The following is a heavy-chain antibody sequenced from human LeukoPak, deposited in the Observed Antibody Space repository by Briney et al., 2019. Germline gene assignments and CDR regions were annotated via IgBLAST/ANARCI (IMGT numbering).Heavy chain of an antibody. CDR1: GGSFSGYY. CDR3: ASPGAPTPYPTYLTY. CDR2: INHSGST. V-gene: IGHV4-34*01. J-gene: IGHJ4*02. Sequence: SETLSLTCAVYGGSFSGYYWSWIRQPPGKGLEWIGEINHSGSTNYNPSLKSRVTISLNTSKNQFSLKLSSVTAADTAVDYCASPGAPTPYPTYLTYGGKGPRFTVS. D-gene: IGHD2/OR15-2a*01.